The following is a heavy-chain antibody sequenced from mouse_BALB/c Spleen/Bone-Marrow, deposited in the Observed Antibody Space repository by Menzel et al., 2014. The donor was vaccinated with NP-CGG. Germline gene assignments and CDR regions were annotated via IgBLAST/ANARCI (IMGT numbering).Heavy chain of an antibody. D-gene: IGHD2-4*01. CDR3: ARLRGDYDGYAMDY. J-gene: IGHJ4*01. V-gene: IGHV1S34*01. Sequence: LVKTGASVKISCKASGYSFTGYYMHWVKQSHGKCLEWIGYISCYNGATSYNQKFKGKATFTVDTSSSTAYMQFNSLTSEDSAVYYCARLRGDYDGYAMDYWGQGTSLTVSS. CDR1: GYSFTGYY. CDR2: ISCYNGAT.